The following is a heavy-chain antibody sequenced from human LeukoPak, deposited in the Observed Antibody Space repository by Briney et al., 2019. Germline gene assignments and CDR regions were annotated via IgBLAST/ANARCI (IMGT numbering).Heavy chain of an antibody. D-gene: IGHD3-22*01. CDR3: ARDPAQTYYYDP. V-gene: IGHV1-2*02. CDR2: INPKNGGT. J-gene: IGHJ4*02. Sequence: ASVKVSCKASGYTFTDYYLHWVRQAPGQGLEWMGWINPKNGGTKYAQKFQGRVTMTRDTSISKVYMELSRLTSDDTAVYSCARDPAQTYYYDPWGQGTLVIVSS. CDR1: GYTFTDYY.